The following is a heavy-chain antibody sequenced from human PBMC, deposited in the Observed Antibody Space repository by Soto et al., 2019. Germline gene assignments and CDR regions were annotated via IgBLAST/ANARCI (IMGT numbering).Heavy chain of an antibody. J-gene: IGHJ5*02. CDR1: GYTFTSYD. CDR2: MNPNSGNT. CDR3: ARDRVDCSGGNCWRSVEDT. Sequence: ASVKVSCKASGYTFTSYDINWVRQATGQGLEWMGWMNPNSGNTGYAQKFQGSVTMTRNTSISTAYMELSSLRSEDTAVYYCARDRVDCSGGNCWRSVEDTWGQGTLVTVSS. D-gene: IGHD2-15*01. V-gene: IGHV1-8*01.